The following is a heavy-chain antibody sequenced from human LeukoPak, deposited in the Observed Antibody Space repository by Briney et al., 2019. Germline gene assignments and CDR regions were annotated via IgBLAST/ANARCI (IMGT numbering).Heavy chain of an antibody. D-gene: IGHD3-10*01. J-gene: IGHJ5*02. V-gene: IGHV1-2*02. CDR2: INPNSGGT. CDR3: ARDWAPYYYGSGVNNWFDP. CDR1: GYTFTGYY. Sequence: ASVKVSCTASGYTFTGYYMHWVRQAPGQGLEWMGWINPNSGGTNYAQKFQGRVTITADKSTSTAYMELSSLRSEDTAVYYCARDWAPYYYGSGVNNWFDPWGQGTLVTVSS.